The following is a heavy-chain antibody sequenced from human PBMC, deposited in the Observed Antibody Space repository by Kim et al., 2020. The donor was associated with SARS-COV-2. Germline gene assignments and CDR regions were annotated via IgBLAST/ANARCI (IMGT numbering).Heavy chain of an antibody. V-gene: IGHV7-4-1*02. CDR2: ISTNTGDP. CDR1: GYSFKSYA. J-gene: IGHJ4*02. D-gene: IGHD3-10*01. Sequence: ASVKVSCKASGYSFKSYAMFWVRQAPGHGLEWMGWISTNTGDPTYAQGLTGRFVFSFDTSDITAYLQITSLKAEDTAVYYCARPNYGSGTYRYFEIWGQGTLVTVSS. CDR3: ARPNYGSGTYRYFEI.